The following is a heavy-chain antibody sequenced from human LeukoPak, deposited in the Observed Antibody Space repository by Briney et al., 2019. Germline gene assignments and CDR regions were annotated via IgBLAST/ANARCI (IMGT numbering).Heavy chain of an antibody. V-gene: IGHV1-18*01. CDR3: ARDGAERPHYMDV. CDR1: GYTFTIFG. Sequence: ASVKVSCKASGYTFTIFGISWVRQAPGQGPEWMGWISAYNGNTNYAQRFQGRVTMTTDASTTTAYMELRGLTSDDTAIYYCARDGAERPHYMDVWGKGTTVTVSS. D-gene: IGHD1-1*01. CDR2: ISAYNGNT. J-gene: IGHJ6*03.